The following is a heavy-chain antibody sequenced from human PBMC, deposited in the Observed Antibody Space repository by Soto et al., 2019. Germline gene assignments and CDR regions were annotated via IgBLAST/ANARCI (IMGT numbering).Heavy chain of an antibody. CDR2: IYYSGST. J-gene: IGHJ1*01. CDR3: ARAHIYGSPFQH. V-gene: IGHV4-59*01. Sequence: SETLSLTCTVSGGAISGYYWRWIRQPPGKGLEWIGYIYYSGSTNYNPSLKSRVTISVDTSKNQFSLKLSSVTAADTAVYDCARAHIYGSPFQHWGQGTPVTVSS. CDR1: GGAISGYY. D-gene: IGHD3-10*01.